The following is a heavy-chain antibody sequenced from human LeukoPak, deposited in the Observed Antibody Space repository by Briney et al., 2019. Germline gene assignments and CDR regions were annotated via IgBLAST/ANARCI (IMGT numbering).Heavy chain of an antibody. Sequence: GGSLLLSCAASGFTFSSYEMNGVRQAPGKGLEWVSYISSSGSTIYYAGSVQGRFTISRDNAKNSLYLQMNSLRAEDTAVYYCAKEAALRDWGQGTLVTVSS. J-gene: IGHJ4*02. CDR2: ISSSGSTI. CDR1: GFTFSSYE. D-gene: IGHD4-17*01. V-gene: IGHV3-48*03. CDR3: AKEAALRD.